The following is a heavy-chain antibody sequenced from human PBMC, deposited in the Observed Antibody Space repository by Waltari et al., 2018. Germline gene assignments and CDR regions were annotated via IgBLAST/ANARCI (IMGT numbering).Heavy chain of an antibody. D-gene: IGHD5-18*01. CDR3: VRDRGGSGYTYTPSFDI. CDR2: IPFDVSNE. V-gene: IGHV3-30-3*01. J-gene: IGHJ3*02. Sequence: QVQLVESGGGVVQPGRSLRLSCAASGFTFSTYAMHWVRQAPDKGLKLVAVIPFDVSNEYYIDSVKGRFTISRDNSKNTLYLQMNTLRAEDTAVYYCVRDRGGSGYTYTPSFDIWGQGTMVTVSS. CDR1: GFTFSTYA.